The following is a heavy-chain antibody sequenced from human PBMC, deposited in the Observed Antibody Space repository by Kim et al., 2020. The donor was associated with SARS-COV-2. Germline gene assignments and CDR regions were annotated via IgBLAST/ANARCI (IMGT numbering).Heavy chain of an antibody. CDR1: GFTFSSYW. CDR2: IKQDGSEK. CDR3: ARGEGGLLWFGESLNAFDI. Sequence: GGSLRLSCAASGFTFSSYWMSWVRQAPGKGLEWVANIKQDGSEKYYVDSVKGRFTIYRDNAKNSLYLQMNSLRAEDTAVYYCARGEGGLLWFGESLNAFDIWGQGTMVTVSS. D-gene: IGHD3-10*01. J-gene: IGHJ3*02. V-gene: IGHV3-7*01.